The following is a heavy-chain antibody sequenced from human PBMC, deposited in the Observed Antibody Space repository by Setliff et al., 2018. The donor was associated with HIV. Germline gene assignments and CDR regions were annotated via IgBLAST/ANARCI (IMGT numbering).Heavy chain of an antibody. Sequence: GGSLRLSCAASGFTFSIYPMNWVRQAPGKGLEWVSSISSGGGYIYYADSVKGRFTISRDSTKNSLYLQMNSLRAEDTAVYYCARDSGPYHDYVWGTYRPIYFQHWGQGTLVTVSS. CDR2: ISSGGGYI. J-gene: IGHJ1*01. CDR1: GFTFSIYP. V-gene: IGHV3-21*06. D-gene: IGHD3-16*02. CDR3: ARDSGPYHDYVWGTYRPIYFQH.